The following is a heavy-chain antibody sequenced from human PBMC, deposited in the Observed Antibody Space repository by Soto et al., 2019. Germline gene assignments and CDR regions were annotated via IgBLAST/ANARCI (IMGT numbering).Heavy chain of an antibody. V-gene: IGHV4-34*01. J-gene: IGHJ6*02. CDR1: GGSFSGYY. D-gene: IGHD3-3*02. Sequence: PSETLSLTCAVYGGSFSGYYWSWIRQPPGKGLEWIGEINHSGSTNYNPSLKSRVTISVDTSKNQFSLKLSSVTAADTAVYYCASIRALEGRYYYGMDVWGQGTTVTVSS. CDR2: INHSGST. CDR3: ASIRALEGRYYYGMDV.